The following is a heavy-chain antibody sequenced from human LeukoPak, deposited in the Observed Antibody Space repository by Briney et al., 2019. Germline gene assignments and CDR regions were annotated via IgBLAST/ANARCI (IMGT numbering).Heavy chain of an antibody. J-gene: IGHJ3*02. V-gene: IGHV4-4*09. Sequence: SSETLSLTCTVSGGSITSYYWSWIRQPPGKGLEWIGYIYTSGSTNYNPSLKSRVTISVDTSKNQFSLKLSSVTAADTAVYYCARRDYYDSSGYYYGAFDIWGQGTMVTVSS. CDR3: ARRDYYDSSGYYYGAFDI. CDR2: IYTSGST. CDR1: GGSITSYY. D-gene: IGHD3-22*01.